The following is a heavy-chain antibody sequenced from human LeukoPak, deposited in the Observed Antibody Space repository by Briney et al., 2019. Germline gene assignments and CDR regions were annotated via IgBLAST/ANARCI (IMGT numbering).Heavy chain of an antibody. CDR2: INHSGST. CDR1: GGSFSGYY. D-gene: IGHD3-3*01. Sequence: SETLSLTCAVYGGSFSGYYWSWIRHPPGKGLEWIGEINHSGSTYYNPPRKSRVPISEDTSKNQFSLKLTAVHPADTDLDYCARLPITIFGVVYQNYFDYWGQGTLVTVSS. V-gene: IGHV4-34*01. CDR3: ARLPITIFGVVYQNYFDY. J-gene: IGHJ4*02.